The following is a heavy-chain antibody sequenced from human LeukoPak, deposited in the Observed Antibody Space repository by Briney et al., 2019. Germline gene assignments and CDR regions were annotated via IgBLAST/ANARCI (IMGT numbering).Heavy chain of an antibody. Sequence: GXSLRXXCAASGFTFSSGWMRWVRQAPGKGVEGVADIKQDGREKYYVDSVKGRFTISRDNAKNSLYLQMNRVRAEDTAVYYCAXXXXXSXXGXYWGQGXLXTVSS. CDR1: GFTFSSGW. CDR2: IKQDGREK. V-gene: IGHV3-7*03. D-gene: IGHD6-13*01. J-gene: IGHJ4*02. CDR3: AXXXXXSXXGXY.